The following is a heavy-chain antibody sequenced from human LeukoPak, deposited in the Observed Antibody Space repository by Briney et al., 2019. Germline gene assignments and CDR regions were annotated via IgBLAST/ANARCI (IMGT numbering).Heavy chain of an antibody. CDR1: GFTFSSYS. V-gene: IGHV3-48*01. Sequence: GGSLRLSCAASGFTFSSYSMNWVRQAPGKGLEWVSYISSSSSTIYYADSVKGRFTISRDNAKNSLYLQMNSLRAEDTAVYYCARSRVEFTPRPFNYWGQGTLVTVSS. CDR3: ARSRVEFTPRPFNY. J-gene: IGHJ4*02. CDR2: ISSSSSTI. D-gene: IGHD5-24*01.